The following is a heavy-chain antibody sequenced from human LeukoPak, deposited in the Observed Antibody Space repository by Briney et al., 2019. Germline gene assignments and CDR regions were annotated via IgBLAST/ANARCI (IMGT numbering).Heavy chain of an antibody. J-gene: IGHJ4*02. V-gene: IGHV5-51*01. CDR3: ARHASPNYLLDY. D-gene: IGHD3-10*01. CDR2: TYPGDSDT. CDR1: GYSFSSYW. Sequence: GESLKISCKGSGYSFSSYWIGWGRQMPGKGLEWMGSTYPGDSDTRYSPSFQGQVTISVDKSINTAYLQWSSLKASDTAMYYCARHASPNYLLDYWGQGTLVTVSS.